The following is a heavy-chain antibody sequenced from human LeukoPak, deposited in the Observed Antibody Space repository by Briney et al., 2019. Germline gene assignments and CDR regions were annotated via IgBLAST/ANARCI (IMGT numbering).Heavy chain of an antibody. CDR3: AREGDSSPNWFDP. Sequence: GGSLRLSCAASEFTFDSYAMHWVRQAPGKGLEWVAVISYDGSNEYYTDSVKGRFTISRDNSKNTLYLQMNSLRAEDTAVYYCAREGDSSPNWFDPWGQGTLVTVSS. CDR2: ISYDGSNE. J-gene: IGHJ5*02. D-gene: IGHD3-22*01. V-gene: IGHV3-30-3*01. CDR1: EFTFDSYA.